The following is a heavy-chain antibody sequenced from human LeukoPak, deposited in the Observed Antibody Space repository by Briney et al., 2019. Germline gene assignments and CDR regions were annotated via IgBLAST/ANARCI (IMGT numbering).Heavy chain of an antibody. CDR2: ISYDGSNK. J-gene: IGHJ4*02. D-gene: IGHD2-15*01. V-gene: IGHV3-30*04. CDR1: GFTFSSYA. Sequence: GGSLGLSCAASGFTFSSYAMHWVRQAPGKGLEWVAVISYDGSNKYYADSVKGRFTISRDNSKNTLYLQMNSLRAEDTAVYYCARDPFGYCSGGSCFIFDYWGQGTLVTVSS. CDR3: ARDPFGYCSGGSCFIFDY.